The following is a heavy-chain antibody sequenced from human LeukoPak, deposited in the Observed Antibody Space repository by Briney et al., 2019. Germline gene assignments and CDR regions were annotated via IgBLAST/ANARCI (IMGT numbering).Heavy chain of an antibody. J-gene: IGHJ6*03. Sequence: GASVKVSCNASGYIFNSYSVSWVRQAPGQGLEWMGVIIPIFGSANYAQKFQGRVTITTDQSTRTAYIELNSLSSDDTAVYYCGRVGRSRGSLPNSYYYMDVWGKGTTVTVSS. CDR3: GRVGRSRGSLPNSYYYMDV. CDR1: GYIFNSYS. D-gene: IGHD1-26*01. CDR2: IIPIFGSA. V-gene: IGHV1-69*05.